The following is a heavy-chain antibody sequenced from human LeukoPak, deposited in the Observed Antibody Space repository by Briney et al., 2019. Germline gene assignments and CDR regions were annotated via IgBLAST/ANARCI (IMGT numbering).Heavy chain of an antibody. CDR2: IYYSGST. V-gene: IGHV4-59*01. D-gene: IGHD3-22*01. CDR3: ARRANSGFDAFDI. J-gene: IGHJ3*02. CDR1: GGSISSYY. Sequence: SETLSLTCTVSGGSISSYYWSWIRKPPGKGLEWIGYIYYSGSTNYNPSLKSRVTISVDTSKNQFSLKLSSVTAADTAVYYCARRANSGFDAFDIWGQGTMVTVSS.